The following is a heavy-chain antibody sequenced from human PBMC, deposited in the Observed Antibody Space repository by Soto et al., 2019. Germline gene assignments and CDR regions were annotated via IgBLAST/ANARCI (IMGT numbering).Heavy chain of an antibody. CDR3: ARDPIVGATSGSMDV. D-gene: IGHD1-26*01. CDR2: INPNSGGT. Sequence: QVQLVQSGAEVKKPGASVKVSCKASGYTFTGYYMHWVRQAHGQGLEWMGWINPNSGGTNYAQKFQGWVTMTRDTSISTAYMELSRLRSDDTAVYYCARDPIVGATSGSMDVWAQGTTVTVSS. J-gene: IGHJ6*02. V-gene: IGHV1-2*04. CDR1: GYTFTGYY.